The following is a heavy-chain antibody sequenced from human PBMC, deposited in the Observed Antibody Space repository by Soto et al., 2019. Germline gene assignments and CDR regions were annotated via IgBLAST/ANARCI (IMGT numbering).Heavy chain of an antibody. D-gene: IGHD2-21*01. CDR2: IKQDGSEK. CDR3: ARDIHIVWNWFDP. V-gene: IGHV3-7*01. J-gene: IGHJ5*02. CDR1: GFTFSSYW. Sequence: PGGSLRLSCAASGFTFSSYWMSWVRQAPGKGLEWVANIKQDGSEKYYVDSVKGRFTISRDNAKNSLYLQMNSLRAEDTAVYYCARDIHIVWNWFDPWGQGTLVTVSS.